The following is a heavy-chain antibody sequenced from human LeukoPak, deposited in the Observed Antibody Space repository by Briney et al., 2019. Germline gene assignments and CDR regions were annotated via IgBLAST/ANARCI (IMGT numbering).Heavy chain of an antibody. CDR1: GGSFSGYY. CDR2: INHSGST. CDR3: ARRLYSSRFDY. V-gene: IGHV4-34*01. Sequence: PSETLSLTCAVYGGSFSGYYWSWIRQPPGKGLEWIGEINHSGSTNYNPSLKSRVTISVDTSKNQFSLKLSSVTAADTALYYCARRLYSSRFDYWGQGTLVTVSS. D-gene: IGHD6-13*01. J-gene: IGHJ4*02.